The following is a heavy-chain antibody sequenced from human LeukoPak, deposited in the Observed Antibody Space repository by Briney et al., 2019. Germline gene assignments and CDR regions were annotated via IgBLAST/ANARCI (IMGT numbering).Heavy chain of an antibody. CDR3: ARVYVWGSYRYYGY. J-gene: IGHJ4*02. V-gene: IGHV4-34*01. D-gene: IGHD3-16*02. CDR1: GGSFSGYY. CDR2: INHSGST. Sequence: SETLSLTCAVYGGSFSGYYWSWIRQPPGKGLEWIGEINHSGSTNYNPSLESRVTISVDTSKNQFSLKLSSVTAADTAVYYCARVYVWGSYRYYGYWGQGTLVTVSS.